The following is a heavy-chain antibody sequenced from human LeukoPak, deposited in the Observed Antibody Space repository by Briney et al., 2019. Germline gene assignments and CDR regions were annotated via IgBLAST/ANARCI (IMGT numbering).Heavy chain of an antibody. Sequence: SXXLSLTCTVSGDSISSANCYWASIRQPPGKGLEWIGTIYYSGSTYYNPSLKSRVTISVDTSKNQFSLKLSSVTAADTAVYYCARLNYYGSGSYRYYFDYWGQGTLATVSS. V-gene: IGHV4-39*01. CDR1: GDSISSANCY. J-gene: IGHJ4*02. CDR2: IYYSGST. CDR3: ARLNYYGSGSYRYYFDY. D-gene: IGHD3-10*01.